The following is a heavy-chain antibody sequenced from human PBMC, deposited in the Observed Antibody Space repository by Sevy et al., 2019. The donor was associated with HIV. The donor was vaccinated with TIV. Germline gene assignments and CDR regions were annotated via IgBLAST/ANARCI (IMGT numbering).Heavy chain of an antibody. CDR3: ARVGAPRGGYYYYGMDV. Sequence: GESLKISCKGSGYSFTSYWIGWVRQMPGKGLEWMGIIYPGDSDTRYSPSFQGQVTISADKSISTAYLQWSSLKTSDTAMYYCARVGAPRGGYYYYGMDVWGQGTTVTVSS. J-gene: IGHJ6*02. CDR1: GYSFTSYW. V-gene: IGHV5-51*01. CDR2: IYPGDSDT. D-gene: IGHD3-10*01.